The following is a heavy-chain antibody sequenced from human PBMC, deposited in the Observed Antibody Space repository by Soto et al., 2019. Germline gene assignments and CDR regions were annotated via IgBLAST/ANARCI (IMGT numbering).Heavy chain of an antibody. D-gene: IGHD3-10*01. CDR1: GGAFSDYY. CDR3: AGLRAFYYYSDV. J-gene: IGHJ6*03. Sequence: QVQLQQWGAGLVKPAETLSLTCAVHGGAFSDYYWTWIRQSPVKGLEWIGEINHSGSANHNASVTCRVAISVDTSNNQFSLRLHSVTAADTAVYYCAGLRAFYYYSDVWGKGTTVTVSS. V-gene: IGHV4-34*01. CDR2: INHSGSA.